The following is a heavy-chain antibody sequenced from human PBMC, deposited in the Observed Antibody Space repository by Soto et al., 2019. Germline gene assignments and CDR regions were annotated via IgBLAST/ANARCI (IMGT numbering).Heavy chain of an antibody. CDR1: GFTFSNYA. CDR3: AKDRDRYCSGGSCYSDFDY. D-gene: IGHD2-15*01. CDR2: ISDSGGST. J-gene: IGHJ4*02. Sequence: EVQLLESGGGLIQPGGSLRLSCAASGFTFSNYAMSWVRQLPGKGLEGVSSISDSGGSTYYADSVKGRFTSSRDNSKNTLYLQMNSLRAEDTAVYYCAKDRDRYCSGGSCYSDFDYWGQGTLVTVSS. V-gene: IGHV3-23*01.